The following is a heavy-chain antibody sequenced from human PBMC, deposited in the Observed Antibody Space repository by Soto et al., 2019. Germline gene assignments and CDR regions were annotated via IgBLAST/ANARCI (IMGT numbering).Heavy chain of an antibody. V-gene: IGHV3-30*18. CDR2: ISYDGSNK. J-gene: IGHJ4*02. D-gene: IGHD2-15*01. CDR1: GFTFSSYG. Sequence: QVQLVESGGGVVQPGRSLRLSCAASGFTFSSYGMHWVRQAPGKGLEWVAVISYDGSNKYYADSVKGRFTISRDNSKNTLYLQMNSLRAEDTAVYYCAKGPKYCSGGSCYSLWYWGQGTLVTVSS. CDR3: AKGPKYCSGGSCYSLWY.